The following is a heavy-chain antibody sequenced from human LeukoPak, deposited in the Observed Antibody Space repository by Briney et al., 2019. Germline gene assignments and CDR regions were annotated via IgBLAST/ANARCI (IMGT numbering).Heavy chain of an antibody. D-gene: IGHD3-22*01. CDR1: GFTFSSYA. V-gene: IGHV3-23*01. Sequence: GGSLRLSCAASGFTFSSYAMSWVRQAPGKGLEWVSAISGSGGSTYYADSVKGRFTISRDNSKNTLYLQVNSLRAEDTALYHCARSNSSGYYGGLDYWGQGTLVTVSS. CDR2: ISGSGGST. CDR3: ARSNSSGYYGGLDY. J-gene: IGHJ4*02.